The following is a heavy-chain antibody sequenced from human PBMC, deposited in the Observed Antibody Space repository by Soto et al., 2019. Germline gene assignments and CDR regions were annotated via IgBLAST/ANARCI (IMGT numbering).Heavy chain of an antibody. Sequence: SETLSLTCTVSGGSISSYYWSWIRQPPGKGLEWIGYIYYSRSTNYNPSLKSRVTISVDTSKNQFSLKLSSVTAADTAVYYCARGGITMVREVSYYYYGMDVWGQGTTVTVSS. V-gene: IGHV4-59*01. CDR2: IYYSRST. D-gene: IGHD3-10*01. CDR1: GGSISSYY. CDR3: ARGGITMVREVSYYYYGMDV. J-gene: IGHJ6*02.